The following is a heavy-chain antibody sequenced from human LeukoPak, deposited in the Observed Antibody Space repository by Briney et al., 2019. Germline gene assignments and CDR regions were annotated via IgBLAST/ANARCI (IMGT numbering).Heavy chain of an antibody. CDR1: GFTFSSYG. J-gene: IGHJ3*02. V-gene: IGHV3-33*06. D-gene: IGHD4-17*01. Sequence: GGSLRLSCAASGFTFSSYGMHWVRQAPGKGLEWVAVIWYDGSNKYYADSVKGRFTISRDNSKNTLYLQINSLRAEDTAVYYCAKLIFGYGDYVPFDIWGQGTMVTVSS. CDR3: AKLIFGYGDYVPFDI. CDR2: IWYDGSNK.